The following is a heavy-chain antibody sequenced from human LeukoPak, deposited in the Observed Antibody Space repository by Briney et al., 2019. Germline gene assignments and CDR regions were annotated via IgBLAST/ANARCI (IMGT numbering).Heavy chain of an antibody. CDR3: AKGKDTYNYDSSGYYFGEY. J-gene: IGHJ4*02. CDR1: GFTFSNYA. CDR2: MSGSGAST. Sequence: GGSLRLSCAASGFTFSNYAMSWVRQAPGKGLEWVSAMSGSGASTYYADSVKGRFTISRDNSKTTLYLQMNSLRAEDTALYYCAKGKDTYNYDSSGYYFGEYWGQGTLVTVST. V-gene: IGHV3-23*01. D-gene: IGHD3-22*01.